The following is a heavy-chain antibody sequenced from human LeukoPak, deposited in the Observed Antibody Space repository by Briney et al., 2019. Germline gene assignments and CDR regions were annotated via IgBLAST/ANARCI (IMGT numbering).Heavy chain of an antibody. CDR1: GGSISISEYY. Sequence: SQTLSLTCTVSGGSISISEYYWGWIRQPAGKGLEWIGRIYFRGSTNYSPSLRSRVTISVDTSKNQFSLKLASVTVADAAIYYCARERILGGKYSFDFWGQGALVTVSS. CDR2: IYFRGST. D-gene: IGHD3-10*01. J-gene: IGHJ4*02. V-gene: IGHV4-61*02. CDR3: ARERILGGKYSFDF.